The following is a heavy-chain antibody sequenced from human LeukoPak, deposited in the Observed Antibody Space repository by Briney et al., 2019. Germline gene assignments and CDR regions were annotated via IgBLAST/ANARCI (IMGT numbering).Heavy chain of an antibody. V-gene: IGHV3-23*01. CDR2: ISASSGST. CDR3: AKQTDIVATIFVEY. D-gene: IGHD5-12*01. CDR1: GFTSSSYA. J-gene: IGHJ4*02. Sequence: GGSLRLSCAPSGFTSSSYAMGWVRQAPEKGREWVSAISASSGSTYSADSVKGRFTSSRDNSTSTLDLQMTSLRAENTAVYYCAKQTDIVATIFVEYWGQGTLVTVSS.